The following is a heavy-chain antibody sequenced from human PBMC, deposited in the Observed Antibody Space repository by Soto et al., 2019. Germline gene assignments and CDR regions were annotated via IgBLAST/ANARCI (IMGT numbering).Heavy chain of an antibody. CDR3: ARGGGFFDY. V-gene: IGHV3-48*02. D-gene: IGHD3-10*01. CDR2: ISISSSTR. CDR1: GFTFSSYV. J-gene: IGHJ4*02. Sequence: EVQLVESGGGLVQPGGSLRLSCAASGFTFSSYVINWVRQAPGKGLEWVSYISISSSTRYYADSVRGRFTISRDNAKNSLYLQMTSLRDEDTAVFYCARGGGFFDYWGQGTLVTVSS.